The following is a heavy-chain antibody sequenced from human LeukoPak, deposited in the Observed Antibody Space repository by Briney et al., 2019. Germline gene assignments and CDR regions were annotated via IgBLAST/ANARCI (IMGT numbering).Heavy chain of an antibody. V-gene: IGHV4-59*01. CDR3: ARGSFYYDSSGYYFDY. Sequence: SETLSLTCTVSGGSISSSYWNWIRQPPGKGLEWIGYMYYSGSTKYNPSLRSRVTLSLDTSKNQFSLKLSSVTAADTAVYYCARGSFYYDSSGYYFDYWGQGTLVTVSS. J-gene: IGHJ4*02. CDR2: MYYSGST. CDR1: GGSISSSY. D-gene: IGHD3-22*01.